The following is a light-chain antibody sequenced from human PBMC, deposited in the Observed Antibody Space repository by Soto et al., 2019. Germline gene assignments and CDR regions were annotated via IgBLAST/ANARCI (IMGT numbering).Light chain of an antibody. V-gene: IGKV2-24*01. J-gene: IGKJ1*01. CDR3: MQATQFPWT. CDR2: RVS. Sequence: DIVMTQTPLSSPVTLGQPASISCRSSQSLVHSDGNTYLFWLQQRPGQPPRVLIYRVSNRFSGVPDRISGSGAGTDFTLKISRVEAEDVGVYYCMQATQFPWTFGKGPGWKSN. CDR1: QSLVHSDGNTY.